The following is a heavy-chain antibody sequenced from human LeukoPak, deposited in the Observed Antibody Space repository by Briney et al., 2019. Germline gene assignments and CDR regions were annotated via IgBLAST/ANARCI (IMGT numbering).Heavy chain of an antibody. Sequence: GGSLRLSCAASGFTFSSDSMNWVRQAPGKGLEWVSSISSSSSYIYYADSVKGRFTISRDNAKNSLYLQMNSLRAEDTAVYYCARDKANTIFGVATGRFDYWGQGTLVTVSS. J-gene: IGHJ4*02. CDR3: ARDKANTIFGVATGRFDY. V-gene: IGHV3-21*01. D-gene: IGHD3-3*01. CDR2: ISSSSSYI. CDR1: GFTFSSDS.